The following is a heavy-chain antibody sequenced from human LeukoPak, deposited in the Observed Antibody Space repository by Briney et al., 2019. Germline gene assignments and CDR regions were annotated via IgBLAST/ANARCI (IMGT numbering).Heavy chain of an antibody. Sequence: GASVKVSCKASGYTFTGYYVHWVRQAPGQGLEWMGWINPNSGGTKYAQKFQGRVTMTRDTSISTAYMELSRLSSDDTAVYYCARDDMYCSGGSCLWGGFQHWGQGTLVTVSS. CDR3: ARDDMYCSGGSCLWGGFQH. CDR1: GYTFTGYY. V-gene: IGHV1-2*02. CDR2: INPNSGGT. J-gene: IGHJ1*01. D-gene: IGHD2-15*01.